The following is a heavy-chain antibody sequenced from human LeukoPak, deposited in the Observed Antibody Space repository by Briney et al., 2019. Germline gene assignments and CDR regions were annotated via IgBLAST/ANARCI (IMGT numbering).Heavy chain of an antibody. CDR3: ARGLVTDY. CDR1: GFTISDNY. Sequence: GGSLRLSCAASGFTISDNYMSWVRQAPGKGLEWVSIIESGSNTYYTDSVKGRFTISRDNSKNTLYLQMNSLRAEDTAVYYCARGLVTDYWGQGTLVTASS. D-gene: IGHD4-23*01. J-gene: IGHJ4*02. CDR2: IESGSNT. V-gene: IGHV3-66*01.